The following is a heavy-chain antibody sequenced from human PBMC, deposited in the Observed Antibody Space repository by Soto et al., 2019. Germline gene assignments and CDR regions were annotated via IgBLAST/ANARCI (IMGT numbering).Heavy chain of an antibody. V-gene: IGHV4-31*03. CDR2: IYYSGST. CDR3: SRVVRIAAAAFFRRPNWFDP. Sequence: SETLSLTCTVSGGSISSGGYYWSWIRQHPGKGLEWIGYIYYSGSTYYNPSLKSRVTISVDTSKNQFSLKLSSVTAADTAVYYCSRVVRIAAAAFFRRPNWFDPWGQGTLVTVSS. J-gene: IGHJ5*02. D-gene: IGHD6-13*01. CDR1: GGSISSGGYY.